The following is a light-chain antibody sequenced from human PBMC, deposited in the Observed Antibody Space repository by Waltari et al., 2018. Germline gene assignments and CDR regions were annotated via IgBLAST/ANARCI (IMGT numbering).Light chain of an antibody. V-gene: IGLV1-44*01. CDR2: RND. CDR1: ASNIGNNV. J-gene: IGLJ3*02. CDR3: AAWDDSLNGRWV. Sequence: QPVLTQPPSASGTPGHTVTISCSGGASNIGNNVVNWYQQLPGQAPKLVFYRNDLRPSGVPDRFSGSKSGTSASLAISGLQSEDEADYYCAAWDDSLNGRWVFGGGTKVTVL.